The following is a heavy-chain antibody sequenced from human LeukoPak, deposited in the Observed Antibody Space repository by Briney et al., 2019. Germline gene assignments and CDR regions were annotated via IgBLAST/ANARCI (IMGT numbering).Heavy chain of an antibody. J-gene: IGHJ4*02. CDR3: ARGPVRAYYDILTTQGEFDY. CDR2: MNPNSGNT. V-gene: IGHV1-8*03. D-gene: IGHD3-9*01. CDR1: GYTFTSYD. Sequence: GASVKVSCKASGYTFTSYDINWVRQATGQGLEWMGWMNPNSGNTGYAQKFQGRVTITRNTSISTAYMELSSLRSEDTAVYYCARGPVRAYYDILTTQGEFDYWGQGTLVTVSS.